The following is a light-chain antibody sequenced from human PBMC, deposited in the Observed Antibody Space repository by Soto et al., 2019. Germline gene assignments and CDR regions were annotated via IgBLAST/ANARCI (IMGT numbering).Light chain of an antibody. Sequence: DIQMTQSPSSLSASVGDRVSITCRASQSISTHLSWYQQKPGKAPKLLIYAASSLQSWVPSRFTGSGSGTDFTLTISSLQPEDCATYYCQQSYTSWCTFGQGTKVEIK. CDR3: QQSYTSWCT. CDR1: QSISTH. V-gene: IGKV1-39*01. J-gene: IGKJ1*01. CDR2: AAS.